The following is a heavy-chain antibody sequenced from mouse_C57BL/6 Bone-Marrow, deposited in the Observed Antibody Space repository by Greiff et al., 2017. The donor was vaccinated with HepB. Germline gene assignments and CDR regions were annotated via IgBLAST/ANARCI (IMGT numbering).Heavy chain of an antibody. Sequence: QVQLQQSGPELVKPGASVKISCKASGYAFSSSWMNWVKQRPGKGLEWIGRIYPGDGDTNYNGKFKGKATLTADKSSSTAYMQLSSLTSEDSAVYFCARVLEGAMDYWGQGTSVTVSS. CDR3: ARVLEGAMDY. CDR1: GYAFSSSW. J-gene: IGHJ4*01. V-gene: IGHV1-82*01. CDR2: IYPGDGDT. D-gene: IGHD1-1*01.